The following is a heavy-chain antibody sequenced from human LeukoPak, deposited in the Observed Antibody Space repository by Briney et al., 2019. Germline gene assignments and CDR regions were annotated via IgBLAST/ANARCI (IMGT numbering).Heavy chain of an antibody. V-gene: IGHV4-34*01. Sequence: SETLSLSCAVYGGSFSGYYWSWIRLPPGKGLEWIGKINHSGSTNYNPSLKSRVTISVDTSKNQFSLKLSSVTAADTAVYYCARWVYGGNSPNWFDPWGQGTLVTVSS. CDR2: INHSGST. CDR1: GGSFSGYY. D-gene: IGHD4-23*01. CDR3: ARWVYGGNSPNWFDP. J-gene: IGHJ5*02.